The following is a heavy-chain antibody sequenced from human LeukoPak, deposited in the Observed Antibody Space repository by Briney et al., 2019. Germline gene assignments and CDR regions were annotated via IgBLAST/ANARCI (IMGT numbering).Heavy chain of an antibody. J-gene: IGHJ5*02. D-gene: IGHD2-15*01. CDR1: GGSFSGYY. CDR3: ARRSYEGRFCGGGSCYSNNWFDP. Sequence: SETLSLTCAVYGGSFSGYYWSWIRQPPGKGLEWIGEINHSGSSNYNPSLKSRVTISVDTSKNQFSLKLSSVTAADTAVYYCARRSYEGRFCGGGSCYSNNWFDPWGQGTLVTVSS. V-gene: IGHV4-34*01. CDR2: INHSGSS.